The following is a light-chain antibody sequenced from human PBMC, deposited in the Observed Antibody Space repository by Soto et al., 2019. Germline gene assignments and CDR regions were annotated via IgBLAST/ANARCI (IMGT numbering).Light chain of an antibody. CDR1: QTVSSS. Sequence: DIPLTQSPSTLAASVGQRLSIXSRTSQTVSSSLAWYQQKPGKAPKLLIYMASSLESGVPSRFSGSGSGTEFTLTITSLQPDDFATYYCQQYNSYSRTFGQGTKVDIK. CDR2: MAS. CDR3: QQYNSYSRT. V-gene: IGKV1-5*03. J-gene: IGKJ1*01.